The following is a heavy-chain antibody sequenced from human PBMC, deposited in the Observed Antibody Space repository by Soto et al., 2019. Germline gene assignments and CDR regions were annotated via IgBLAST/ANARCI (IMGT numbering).Heavy chain of an antibody. J-gene: IGHJ5*02. D-gene: IGHD4-17*01. CDR3: AREMTTVISWANWFDP. V-gene: IGHV4-31*03. CDR2: IYYSGST. CDR1: GGSISSGGYY. Sequence: QVQLQESGPGLVKPSQTLSLTCTVSGGSISSGGYYWSWIRQHPGKGLEWIGYIYYSGSTYYNPSLKSRVTISVDTSKNQFSLKLSSVTAADTAVYYCAREMTTVISWANWFDPWGQGTLVTVSS.